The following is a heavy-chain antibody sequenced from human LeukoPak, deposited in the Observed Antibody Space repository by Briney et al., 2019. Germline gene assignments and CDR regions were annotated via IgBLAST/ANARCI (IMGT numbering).Heavy chain of an antibody. CDR1: GGSISGSSYY. J-gene: IGHJ4*02. CDR3: ARLVPEYYDFWSGYHRLYQRSAHFDY. CDR2: IYYSGST. Sequence: PSETLSLTCTVSGGSISGSSYYWGWIRQPPGKGLEWIGSIYYSGSTYYNPSLKSRVTISVDTSKNQFSLKLSSVTAADTAVYYCARLVPEYYDFWSGYHRLYQRSAHFDYWGQGTLVTVSS. V-gene: IGHV4-39*01. D-gene: IGHD3-3*01.